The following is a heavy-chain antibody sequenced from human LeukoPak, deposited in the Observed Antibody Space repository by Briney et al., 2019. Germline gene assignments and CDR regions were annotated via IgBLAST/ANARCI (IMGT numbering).Heavy chain of an antibody. Sequence: GGSLRLSCAASGFAVSTNYMSWVRQAPGKGLEWVSVIYSGGNTDYADSVKGRFTISRDNVKNSVYLQMNSLRAEDTAVYSCARAVAAADSYWGRGTLVTVSS. CDR3: ARAVAAADSY. CDR1: GFAVSTNY. V-gene: IGHV3-53*01. D-gene: IGHD6-13*01. CDR2: IYSGGNT. J-gene: IGHJ4*02.